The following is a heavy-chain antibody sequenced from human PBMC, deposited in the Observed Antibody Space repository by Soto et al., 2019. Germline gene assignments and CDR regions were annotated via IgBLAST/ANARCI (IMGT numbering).Heavy chain of an antibody. J-gene: IGHJ6*03. Sequence: SETLSLTCTVSGGSISSYYWSWIRQPPGKGLEWIGYIYYSGSTNYNPSLKSRVTISVDTSKNQLPLKLSSVTAADTAVYYCARVGLAYYYYYMDVWGKGTTVTVSS. CDR1: GGSISSYY. D-gene: IGHD6-19*01. CDR3: ARVGLAYYYYYMDV. V-gene: IGHV4-59*01. CDR2: IYYSGST.